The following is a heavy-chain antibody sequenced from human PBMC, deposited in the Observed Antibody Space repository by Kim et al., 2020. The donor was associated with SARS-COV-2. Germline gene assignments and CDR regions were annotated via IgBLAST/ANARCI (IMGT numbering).Heavy chain of an antibody. D-gene: IGHD6-13*01. V-gene: IGHV1-18*01. Sequence: ASVKVSCKASGYTFTSYGISWVRQAPGQGLEWMGWISAYNGNTNYAQKLQGRVTMTTDTSTSTAYMELRSLRSDDTAVYYCARDSGPYSSSWYVYWGQGTLVTVSS. CDR2: ISAYNGNT. CDR1: GYTFTSYG. CDR3: ARDSGPYSSSWYVY. J-gene: IGHJ4*02.